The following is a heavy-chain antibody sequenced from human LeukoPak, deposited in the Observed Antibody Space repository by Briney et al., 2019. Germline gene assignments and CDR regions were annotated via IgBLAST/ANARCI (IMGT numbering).Heavy chain of an antibody. D-gene: IGHD3/OR15-3a*01. J-gene: IGHJ4*02. Sequence: SETLSLTCTVSGYSMSSGYYWGWIRQPPGKGLQWIGSIFHSGNSYYNPSLKSRVTISVDTSKNQFSLKVNSVTAADTAVYYCARQTGSGLFILPGGQGTLVTVSS. CDR1: GYSMSSGYY. V-gene: IGHV4-38-2*02. CDR2: IFHSGNS. CDR3: ARQTGSGLFILP.